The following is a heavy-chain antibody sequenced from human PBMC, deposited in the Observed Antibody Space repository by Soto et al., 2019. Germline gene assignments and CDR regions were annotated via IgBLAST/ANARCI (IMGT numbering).Heavy chain of an antibody. CDR3: ERHPTHAEITAYATYYIDS. J-gene: IGHJ4*02. D-gene: IGHD2-21*01. CDR2: VSYTGNT. Sequence: QLQLQESGPGLVKPSETLSLTCTVSGVSVTTSYSYWGSIRQPPGKGLEWIGNVSYTGNTNYTPSRESCVTISLNPSKTQFSLIFSSVTAADTAVYFCERHPTHAEITAYATYYIDSWGQGTLMTVSS. CDR1: GVSVTTSYSY. V-gene: IGHV4-39*01.